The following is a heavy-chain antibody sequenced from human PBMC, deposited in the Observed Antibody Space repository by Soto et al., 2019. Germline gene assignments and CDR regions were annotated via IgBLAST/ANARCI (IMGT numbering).Heavy chain of an antibody. D-gene: IGHD5-18*01. V-gene: IGHV1-69*13. CDR1: GGTFSSYA. CDR2: IIPIFGTA. J-gene: IGHJ6*02. CDR3: ARYGIQDINAYYGRDV. Sequence: SVKVSCKASGGTFSSYAISWVRQAPGQGLEWMGGIIPIFGTANYAQKFKGRVTITADESTSTAYMELSSLRFEDTAFFYWARYGIQDINAYYGRDVWGQGTTVTVSS.